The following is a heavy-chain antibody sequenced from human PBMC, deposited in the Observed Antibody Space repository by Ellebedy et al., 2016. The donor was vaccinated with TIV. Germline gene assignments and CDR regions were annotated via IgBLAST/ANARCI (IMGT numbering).Heavy chain of an antibody. V-gene: IGHV3-53*01. CDR2: IYSGGST. CDR1: GFTVSSNY. Sequence: GESLKISCAASGFTVSSNYMSWVRQAPGKGLEWVSFIYSGGSTYYADSEKGRFTISRDNSKNTLYLQMNSLRAEDTAVYYCARDMSYGDYDYWGQGTLVTVSS. D-gene: IGHD4-17*01. CDR3: ARDMSYGDYDY. J-gene: IGHJ4*02.